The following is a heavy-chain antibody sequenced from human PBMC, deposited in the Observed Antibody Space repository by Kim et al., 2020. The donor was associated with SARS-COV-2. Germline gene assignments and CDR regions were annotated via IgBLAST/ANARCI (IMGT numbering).Heavy chain of an antibody. V-gene: IGHV1-46*01. D-gene: IGHD1-26*01. CDR3: ARGVGARSAFDI. Sequence: SYAQTFQGGATRTRDTSTSTVYMELSSLRSEDTAVYYCARGVGARSAFDIWGQGTMVTVSS. J-gene: IGHJ3*02.